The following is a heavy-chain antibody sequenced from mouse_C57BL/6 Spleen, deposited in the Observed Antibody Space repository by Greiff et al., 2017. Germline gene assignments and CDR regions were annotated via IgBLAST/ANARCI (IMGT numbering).Heavy chain of an antibody. Sequence: QVQLQQPGAELVKPGASVKLSCKASGYTFTSYWMHWVKQRPGQGLEWIGMIHPNSGSTNDNEKFKSKATLTVDKSSSTADMQLSSLTSEDSAVYYCARAEDAMDYWGQGTSVTVSS. CDR1: GYTFTSYW. CDR3: ARAEDAMDY. CDR2: IHPNSGST. J-gene: IGHJ4*01. V-gene: IGHV1-64*01.